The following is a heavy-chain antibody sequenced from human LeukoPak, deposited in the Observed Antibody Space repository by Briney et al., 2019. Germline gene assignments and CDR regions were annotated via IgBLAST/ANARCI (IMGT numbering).Heavy chain of an antibody. CDR2: ISGDGSST. CDR1: GFTFSSYW. V-gene: IGHV3-74*01. J-gene: IGHJ4*02. CDR3: AREHPFDY. Sequence: GGSLRLSCTASGFTFSSYWMHWVRQAPGKGLVWVSRISGDGSSTTYAESVKGRFTISRDNAKNTLYLQMNSLRAEDTAVYYCAREHPFDYWGQGTLVTVSS.